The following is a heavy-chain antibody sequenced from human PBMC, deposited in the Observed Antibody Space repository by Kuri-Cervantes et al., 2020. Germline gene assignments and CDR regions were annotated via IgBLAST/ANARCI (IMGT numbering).Heavy chain of an antibody. D-gene: IGHD3-22*01. CDR2: INAGNGNT. J-gene: IGHJ6*02. V-gene: IGHV1-3*01. Sequence: ASVKVSCKASGYTFTSYAMHWVRQAPGQRLEWMGWINAGNGNTKYSQKFQGRVTITRDTSASTAYMELSSLRSEDTAVYYCAADLGYYDSSGQTSYYYYGMDVWGQGTTVTVSS. CDR1: GYTFTSYA. CDR3: AADLGYYDSSGQTSYYYYGMDV.